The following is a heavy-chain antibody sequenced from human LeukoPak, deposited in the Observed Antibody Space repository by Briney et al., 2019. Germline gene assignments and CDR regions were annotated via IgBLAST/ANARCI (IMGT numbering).Heavy chain of an antibody. D-gene: IGHD3-22*01. CDR3: ARLYYYDSSGYLGNWFDP. Sequence: ASVKVSCKASGYTFTSYYMHWVRQAPGQGLEWMGIINPSGGSTSYAQKFQGRVTMTRDMSTSTVYMELSSLRSEDTAAYYCARLYYYDSSGYLGNWFDPWGQGTLVTVSS. J-gene: IGHJ5*02. CDR1: GYTFTSYY. V-gene: IGHV1-46*01. CDR2: INPSGGST.